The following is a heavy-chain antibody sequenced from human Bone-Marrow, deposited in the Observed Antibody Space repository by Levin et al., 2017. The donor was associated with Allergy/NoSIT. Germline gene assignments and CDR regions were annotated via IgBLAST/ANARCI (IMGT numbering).Heavy chain of an antibody. CDR2: IYYNGDE. CDR3: ATEGDHDGEFDR. V-gene: IGHV4-59*12. CDR1: GGPISSFF. J-gene: IGHJ5*02. D-gene: IGHD3-10*01. Sequence: SETLSLTCTVSGGPISSFFWSWVRQPPGKGLEWIGSIYYNGDEDFHPSLKSRLTMSVDRSRRQISLSLTSVTDADTAVYYCATEGDHDGEFDRWGQGTLVTVSS.